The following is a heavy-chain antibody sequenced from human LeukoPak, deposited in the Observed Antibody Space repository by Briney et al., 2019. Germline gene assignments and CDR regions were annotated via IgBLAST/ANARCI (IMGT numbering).Heavy chain of an antibody. Sequence: GGSLRLSCAASGFTFSSYSMNWVRQAPGKGLEWVSSISSSSSYIYYADSVKGRFTISRDNAKNSLCLQMSSLRAEDTAVYYCARDRTEDYYYYMDVWGKGTTVTVSS. J-gene: IGHJ6*03. D-gene: IGHD1-14*01. CDR1: GFTFSSYS. CDR2: ISSSSSYI. V-gene: IGHV3-21*01. CDR3: ARDRTEDYYYYMDV.